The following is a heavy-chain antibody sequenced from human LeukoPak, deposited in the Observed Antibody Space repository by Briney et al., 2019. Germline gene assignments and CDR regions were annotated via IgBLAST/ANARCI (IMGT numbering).Heavy chain of an antibody. CDR1: GGSFSINSYY. CDR2: IYYSGIT. CDR3: AREVGRGHTFGSNY. Sequence: PSETLSLTCTVSGGSFSINSYYWGWIRQPPGKGLEWIGNIYYSGITYYNPSLKSRVTISVDTSKNQFSLKLSSVTAADTAVYYCAREVGRGHTFGSNYWGQGTLVTVSS. J-gene: IGHJ4*02. V-gene: IGHV4-39*02. D-gene: IGHD5-18*01.